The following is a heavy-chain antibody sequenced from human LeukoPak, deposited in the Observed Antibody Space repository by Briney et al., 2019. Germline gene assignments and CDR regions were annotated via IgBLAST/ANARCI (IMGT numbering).Heavy chain of an antibody. V-gene: IGHV3-21*01. J-gene: IGHJ4*02. Sequence: GGSLGLSRVASGFTFSSYSMNWVRQASGKGREWVSSISCSCYIYYADSVKGRFTISRDNAKNSLYLQMNRLRAEDTAVYYYARVSTYGSGCQHDYWGQGTLVTVSS. D-gene: IGHD3-10*01. CDR1: GFTFSSYS. CDR3: ARVSTYGSGCQHDY. CDR2: ISCSCYI.